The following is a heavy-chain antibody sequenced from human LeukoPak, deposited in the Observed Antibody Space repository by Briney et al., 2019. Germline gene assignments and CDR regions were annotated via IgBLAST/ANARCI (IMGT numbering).Heavy chain of an antibody. J-gene: IGHJ2*01. Sequence: GGSLRLSCAASGFTFSSYAMSWVRQAPGKGLEWVSAISGSGGSSYYADSVKGRFTISRDNSKNTLYLQMNSLRAEDTAVYYCAKVGTGYSYGWDWYFDLRGRGTLVTVSS. V-gene: IGHV3-23*01. CDR3: AKVGTGYSYGWDWYFDL. CDR1: GFTFSSYA. CDR2: ISGSGGSS. D-gene: IGHD5-18*01.